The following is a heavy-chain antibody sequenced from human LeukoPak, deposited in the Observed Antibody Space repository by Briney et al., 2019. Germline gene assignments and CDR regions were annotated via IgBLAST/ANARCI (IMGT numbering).Heavy chain of an antibody. CDR2: ISSSGSTI. J-gene: IGHJ4*02. V-gene: IGHV3-48*03. CDR3: AREGVIRGIPFDY. CDR1: GFTFSSYE. D-gene: IGHD3-10*01. Sequence: GGSLRLSCAASGFTFSSYEMNWVRQAPGKGLGWVSYISSSGSTIYYADSVKGRFTISRDNAKNSLYLQMNSLRAEDTAVYYCAREGVIRGIPFDYWGQGTLVTVSS.